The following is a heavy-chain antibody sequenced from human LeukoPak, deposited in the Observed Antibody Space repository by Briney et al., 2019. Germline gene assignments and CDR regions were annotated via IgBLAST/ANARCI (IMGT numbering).Heavy chain of an antibody. D-gene: IGHD3-10*01. CDR3: ARAAHYSGTSDQYSGGWYYFDF. J-gene: IGHJ4*02. Sequence: PSETLSLTCTVSGDSINNFYWSWIRQPPGKGLEWIGNINYSGSTNSNPSLNSRATISLDMSRKHFFLDLSSVTAADTAVYYCARAAHYSGTSDQYSGGWYYFDFWGQGTLVTVSS. CDR2: INYSGST. CDR1: GDSINNFY. V-gene: IGHV4-59*01.